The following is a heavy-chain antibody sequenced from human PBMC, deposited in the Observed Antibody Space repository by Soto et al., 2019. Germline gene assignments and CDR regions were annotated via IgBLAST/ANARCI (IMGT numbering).Heavy chain of an antibody. V-gene: IGHV4-34*01. Sequence: QVQLQQWGAGLLKPSETLSLTCAVYGGSFSGYYWSWIRQPPGKGLEWIGEINHSGSTNYNPSLKSRVTLSVDTSKNQFSLKRSSVTAADTAVYYCARLPYSGSYFDYRGQGTLVTVSS. D-gene: IGHD1-26*01. J-gene: IGHJ4*02. CDR2: INHSGST. CDR3: ARLPYSGSYFDY. CDR1: GGSFSGYY.